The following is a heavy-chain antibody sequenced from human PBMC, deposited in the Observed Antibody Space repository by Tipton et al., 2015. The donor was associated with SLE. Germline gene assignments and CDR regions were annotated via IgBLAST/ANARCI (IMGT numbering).Heavy chain of an antibody. Sequence: SLRLSCAASGFTFSSFWMHWVRQVPGKGLVWVSRINNDGRNTAYADSVKGRFTISRDNAKDTVYLQMNSLRVEDAATYYCTAGENYSYGAFDYWGLGTVFTVSS. CDR3: TAGENYSYGAFDY. CDR2: INNDGRNT. CDR1: GFTFSSFW. V-gene: IGHV3-74*01. D-gene: IGHD5-18*01. J-gene: IGHJ4*02.